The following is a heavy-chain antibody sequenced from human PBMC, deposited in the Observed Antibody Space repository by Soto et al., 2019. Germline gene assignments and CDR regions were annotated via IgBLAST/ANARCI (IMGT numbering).Heavy chain of an antibody. Sequence: SVKVSCKASGGTFSSYAISWVRQAPGQGLEWMGGIIPIFGTANYAQKFQGRVTITADESTSTAYMELSSLRSDDTAVYYCAREGHEYCTHGVCSIDYSGQGTLVSGSS. CDR3: AREGHEYCTHGVCSIDY. D-gene: IGHD2-8*01. CDR1: GGTFSSYA. CDR2: IIPIFGTA. V-gene: IGHV1-69*13. J-gene: IGHJ4*02.